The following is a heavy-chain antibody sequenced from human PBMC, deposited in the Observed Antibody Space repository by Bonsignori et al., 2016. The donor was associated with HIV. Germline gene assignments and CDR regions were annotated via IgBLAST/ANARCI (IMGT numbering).Heavy chain of an antibody. J-gene: IGHJ4*02. V-gene: IGHV3-23*01. CDR2: ISGIGGST. CDR1: GFTFSSYA. CDR3: AKSTAIVATISYFDY. Sequence: GGSLRLSCAASGFTFSSYAMSWVRQAPGKGLEWVSAISGIGGSTYYADSVKGRFTISRDNSKNTLYLQTNNLRAEDTAVYYCAKSTAIVATISYFDYWGQGTLVTVSS. D-gene: IGHD5-12*01.